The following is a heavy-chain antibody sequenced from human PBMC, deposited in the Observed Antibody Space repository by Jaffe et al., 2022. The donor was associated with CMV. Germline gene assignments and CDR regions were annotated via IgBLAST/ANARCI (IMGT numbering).Heavy chain of an antibody. CDR1: GYTLTELS. V-gene: IGHV1-24*01. Sequence: QVQLVQSGAEVKKPGASVKVSCKVSGYTLTELSMHWVRQAPGKGLEWMGGFDPEDGETIYAQKFQGRVTMTEDTSTDTAYMELSSLRSEDTAVYYCATCPYGDYGPYYYYGMDVWGQGTTVTVSS. J-gene: IGHJ6*02. CDR2: FDPEDGET. D-gene: IGHD4-17*01. CDR3: ATCPYGDYGPYYYYGMDV.